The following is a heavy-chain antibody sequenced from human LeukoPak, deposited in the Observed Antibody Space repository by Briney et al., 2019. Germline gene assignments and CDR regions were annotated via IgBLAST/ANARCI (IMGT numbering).Heavy chain of an antibody. Sequence: GGSLTLSRAASGFTFDDYAMHWVRQAPGKGLEWVANIRPDGGERNYVDSVKGRFTISRDNGKNSLYLQMHSLRAEDTAVYYCARDVVGALDYWGQGTLVTVSS. J-gene: IGHJ4*02. V-gene: IGHV3-7*01. D-gene: IGHD1-26*01. CDR3: ARDVVGALDY. CDR2: IRPDGGER. CDR1: GFTFDDYA.